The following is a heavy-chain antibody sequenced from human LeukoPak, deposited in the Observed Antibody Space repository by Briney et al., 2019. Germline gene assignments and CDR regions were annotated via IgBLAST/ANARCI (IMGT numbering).Heavy chain of an antibody. V-gene: IGHV1-69*06. CDR2: IIPIFGTA. CDR1: GGIFSSYA. CDR3: AEGGSYSYYFDY. Sequence: SVKVSCKASGGIFSSYAISWVRQAPGQGLEWMGGIIPIFGTANYAQKFQGRVTITADKSTSTAYMELSSLRSEDTAVHYCAEGGSYSYYFDYWGQGTLVTVSS. D-gene: IGHD1-26*01. J-gene: IGHJ4*02.